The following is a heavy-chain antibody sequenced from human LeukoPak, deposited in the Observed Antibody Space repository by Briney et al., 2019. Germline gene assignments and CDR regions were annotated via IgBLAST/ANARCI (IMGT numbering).Heavy chain of an antibody. CDR3: AAGYSSGWVRA. CDR2: INIKGGNT. Sequence: ASVKVSCKASGYSFTDDYIHWVRQAPGQGLEWVGWINIKGGNTMYKEKFQGRVTMTRDTSISTAYMELSRLRSDDTAVYYCAAGYSSGWVRAWGQGTMVTVSS. CDR1: GYSFTDDY. J-gene: IGHJ3*01. D-gene: IGHD6-19*01. V-gene: IGHV1-2*02.